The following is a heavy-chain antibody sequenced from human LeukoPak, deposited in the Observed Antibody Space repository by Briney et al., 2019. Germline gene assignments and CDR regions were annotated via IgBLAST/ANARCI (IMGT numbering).Heavy chain of an antibody. CDR2: ISGSGGST. CDR1: GFTFSSYA. CDR3: AKAGPRADILPGQGDYMDV. V-gene: IGHV3-23*01. D-gene: IGHD3-9*01. Sequence: SGGSLRLSCAASGFTFSSYAMSWGRQAPGKGLGGVSAISGSGGSTYYADSVKGRFTISRDNSTTTLYMQMNSLRAEDTAVYYCAKAGPRADILPGQGDYMDVWGKGTTVTVSS. J-gene: IGHJ6*03.